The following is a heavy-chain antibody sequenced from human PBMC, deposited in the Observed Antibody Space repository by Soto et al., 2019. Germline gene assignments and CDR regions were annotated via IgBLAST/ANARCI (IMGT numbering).Heavy chain of an antibody. V-gene: IGHV1-3*04. CDR2: INTGHGNT. D-gene: IGHD1-1*01. CDR1: GYTFTDCS. J-gene: IGHJ2*01. Sequence: QVQLVQSGAEVKKPGASVKVSCTASGYTFTDCSIHWVRQAPGQGLEWMGWINTGHGNTQYSLKFQDRVTITRESSATTAYMELSRLTSEDTAVYYCARAPWRATVSYWYFDVWGRGTLVTVSS. CDR3: ARAPWRATVSYWYFDV.